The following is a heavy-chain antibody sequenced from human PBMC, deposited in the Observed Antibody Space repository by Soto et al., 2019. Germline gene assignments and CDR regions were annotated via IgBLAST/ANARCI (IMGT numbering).Heavy chain of an antibody. CDR3: VRSRSGAVADSFDL. Sequence: GGSLRLSCEGSGFTFSRHALHWVRQAPGKGLEWVAVVSKDGSVKYWIESVKGRFTLSRDNSKNTVYLEMNSLRPEDTGVYYCVRSRSGAVADSFDLWGQGTLVTVSS. CDR2: VSKDGSVK. CDR1: GFTFSRHA. V-gene: IGHV3-30-3*01. J-gene: IGHJ4*02. D-gene: IGHD3-10*01.